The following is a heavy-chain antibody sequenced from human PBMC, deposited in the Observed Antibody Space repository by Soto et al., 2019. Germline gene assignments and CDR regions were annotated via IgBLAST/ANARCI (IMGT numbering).Heavy chain of an antibody. Sequence: ESGGGLVKPGGSLRLSCAASGFTFSNAWMSWVRQAPGKGLEWVGRIKSKTDGGTTDYAAPVKGRFTISRDDSKNTLYLQMNSLKTEDTAVYYCEAAISSDAFDIWGQGTMVTVSS. V-gene: IGHV3-15*01. CDR1: GFTFSNAW. CDR3: EAAISSDAFDI. D-gene: IGHD2-2*01. J-gene: IGHJ3*02. CDR2: IKSKTDGGTT.